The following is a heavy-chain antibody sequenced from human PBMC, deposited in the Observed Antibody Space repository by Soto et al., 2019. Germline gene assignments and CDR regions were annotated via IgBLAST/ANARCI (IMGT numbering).Heavy chain of an antibody. V-gene: IGHV1-69*13. CDR3: ARASPYCGGDCYSEPLYYFDY. CDR2: IIPIFGTA. D-gene: IGHD2-21*02. J-gene: IGHJ4*02. Sequence: SVKVSCKASGGTFSSYAISWVRQAPGQGLEWMGGIIPIFGTANYAQKFQGRVTITADESTSTAYMELSSLRSEDTAVYYCARASPYCGGDCYSEPLYYFDYWGQGTLVTVSS. CDR1: GGTFSSYA.